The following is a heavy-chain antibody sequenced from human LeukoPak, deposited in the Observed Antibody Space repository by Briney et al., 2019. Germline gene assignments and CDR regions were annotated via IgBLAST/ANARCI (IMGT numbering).Heavy chain of an antibody. Sequence: GESLQISCKGSGYSFTSYWIGWARQLPGKGLEWMGIIYPGDSDTRYSPSFQGQVTISADKSISTAYLQWSSLKASDTAMYYCARFSLRYYYYYMDVWGKGTTVTVSS. V-gene: IGHV5-51*01. CDR1: GYSFTSYW. CDR3: ARFSLRYYYYYMDV. J-gene: IGHJ6*03. CDR2: IYPGDSDT.